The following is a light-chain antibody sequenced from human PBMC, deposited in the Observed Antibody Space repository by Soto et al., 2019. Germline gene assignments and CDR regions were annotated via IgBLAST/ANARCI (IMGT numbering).Light chain of an antibody. CDR3: QQYDSSPRT. CDR1: QSVSSRS. V-gene: IGKV3-20*01. CDR2: GAS. Sequence: EIVLTQSPGTLSLSPGERATLSCRASQSVSSRSLAWYQQKPGQAPRLLISGASSRAADIPDRFSGSWSGTDFTLTINRLEPEDFAVYYCQQYDSSPRTFGQGTKVDIK. J-gene: IGKJ1*01.